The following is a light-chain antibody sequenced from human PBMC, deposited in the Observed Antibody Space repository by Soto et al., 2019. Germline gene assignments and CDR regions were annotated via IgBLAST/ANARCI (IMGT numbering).Light chain of an antibody. V-gene: IGLV2-8*01. J-gene: IGLJ1*01. CDR3: SSYAGSNTTYV. CDR1: ISDVGGYNY. CDR2: EVN. Sequence: QYVLTQPPSSSGSPGQSVTISCTGTISDVGGYNYVSWYQHHPGNAPKLMIYEVNKRASGVPDRFSGSKSGNTASLTVSGLQAEDEADYYCSSYAGSNTTYVFGTGTKVTVL.